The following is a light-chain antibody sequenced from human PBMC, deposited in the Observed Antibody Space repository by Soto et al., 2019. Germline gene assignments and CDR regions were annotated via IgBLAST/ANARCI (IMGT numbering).Light chain of an antibody. CDR2: DAS. CDR3: QHRRDRPFS. Sequence: EVVLTQSPGTLSLSPGDRATLSCRASQSVGGYLAWYQQKPGQPPRLLIYDASNRATGIPARISGSGSGTDFTLTINSLEPEDFAVYYCQHRRDRPFSFGQGTRLEIK. V-gene: IGKV3-11*01. CDR1: QSVGGY. J-gene: IGKJ2*03.